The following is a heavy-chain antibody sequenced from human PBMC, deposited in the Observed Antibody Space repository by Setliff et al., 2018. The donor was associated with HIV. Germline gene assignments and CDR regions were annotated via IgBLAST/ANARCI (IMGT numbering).Heavy chain of an antibody. D-gene: IGHD2-2*01. Sequence: RASVKVSCKASGYTFTGYYMHWVRQAPGQGLEWMGWINPNSGGTTYAQKFQGRVTMTRDTSISTAYMEVSRLRSDDTAVYYCARDHCSSSGCYEYSYYCMDVWGQGTTVTVSS. J-gene: IGHJ6*02. CDR3: ARDHCSSSGCYEYSYYCMDV. CDR2: INPNSGGT. CDR1: GYTFTGYY. V-gene: IGHV1-2*02.